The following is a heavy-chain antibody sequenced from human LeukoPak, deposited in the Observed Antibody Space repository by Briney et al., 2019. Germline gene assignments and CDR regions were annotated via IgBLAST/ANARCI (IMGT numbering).Heavy chain of an antibody. V-gene: IGHV4-39*07. CDR2: IYYSGST. Sequence: SETLSLTCTVSSGSISSSSYYWGWIRQPPGKGLEWIGSIYYSGSTYYNLSLKSRVTISVDTSKNQLSLKLNFVTAADTAVYYCAREGGSSWSGGIFDYWGQGTLVTVSS. J-gene: IGHJ4*02. CDR1: SGSISSSSYY. D-gene: IGHD6-13*01. CDR3: AREGGSSWSGGIFDY.